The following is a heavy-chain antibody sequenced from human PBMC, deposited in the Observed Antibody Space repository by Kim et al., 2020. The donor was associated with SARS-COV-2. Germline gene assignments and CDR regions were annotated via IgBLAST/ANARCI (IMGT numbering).Heavy chain of an antibody. CDR3: AKDPSPYSSGWYALDFD. CDR1: GFTFSSYG. D-gene: IGHD6-19*01. CDR2: ISYDGSNK. Sequence: GGSLRLSCAASGFTFSSYGMHWVRQAPGKGLEWVAVISYDGSNKYYADSVKGRFTISRDNSKNTLYLQMNSLRAEDTAVYYCAKDPSPYSSGWYALDFD. V-gene: IGHV3-30*18. J-gene: IGHJ4*01.